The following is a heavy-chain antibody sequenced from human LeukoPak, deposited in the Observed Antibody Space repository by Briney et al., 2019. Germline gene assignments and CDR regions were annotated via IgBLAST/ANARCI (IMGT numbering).Heavy chain of an antibody. CDR1: GFTFSSYA. CDR3: ARETFNRDTAMVIFSYFDY. D-gene: IGHD5-18*01. V-gene: IGHV3-30*04. CDR2: ISYDGSNK. J-gene: IGHJ4*02. Sequence: PGRSLRLSCAASGFTFSSYAMHWVRQAPGKGLEWVAVISYDGSNKYYADSVKGRFTISRDNSKNTLYLQMNSLRAEDTAVYYCARETFNRDTAMVIFSYFDYWGQGTLVTVSS.